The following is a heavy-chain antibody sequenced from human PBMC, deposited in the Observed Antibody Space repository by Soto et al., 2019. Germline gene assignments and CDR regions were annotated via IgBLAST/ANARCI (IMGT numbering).Heavy chain of an antibody. V-gene: IGHV3-30-3*01. CDR3: ARDPKWLSIYYYYGMDV. J-gene: IGHJ6*02. Sequence: VQLVESGGGVVQPGRSLRLSCAASGFTFSSYAMHWVRQAPGKGLEWVAVISYDGSNKYYADSVKGRFTISRDNSKNTLYLQMNSLRAEDTAVYYCARDPKWLSIYYYYGMDVWGQGTTVTVSS. CDR1: GFTFSSYA. CDR2: ISYDGSNK. D-gene: IGHD5-12*01.